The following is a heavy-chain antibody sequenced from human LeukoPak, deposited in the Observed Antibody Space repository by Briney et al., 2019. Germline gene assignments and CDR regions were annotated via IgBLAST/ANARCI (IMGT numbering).Heavy chain of an antibody. CDR3: ASTSSSSSVDY. V-gene: IGHV4-39*01. J-gene: IGHJ4*02. D-gene: IGHD6-6*01. CDR1: GGSISSSSYY. Sequence: SETLSLTCTVSGGSISSSSYYWGWIRQPPGKGLEWIGSIYYSGSTYYNPSLKSRVTISVDTSKNQFSLKLSSVTAADTAVYYCASTSSSSSVDYWGQGTLVTVSS. CDR2: IYYSGST.